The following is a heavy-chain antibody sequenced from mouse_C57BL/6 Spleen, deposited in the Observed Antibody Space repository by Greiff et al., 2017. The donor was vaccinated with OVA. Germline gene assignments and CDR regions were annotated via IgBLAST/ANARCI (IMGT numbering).Heavy chain of an antibody. V-gene: IGHV1-72*01. CDR3: ARGFYYDYSGEGYYCDY. CDR1: GYTFTSYW. D-gene: IGHD2-4*01. Sequence: VQLPHPGAELVKPGASVKLSCKASGYTFTSYWMHWVKQRPGRGLEWIGRIDPNSGGTKSNEKFKSKATLTVDKHSSTAYMHLRSLTSEDSAVYDGARGFYYDYSGEGYYCDYWGKGTTLTVSS. J-gene: IGHJ2*01. CDR2: IDPNSGGT.